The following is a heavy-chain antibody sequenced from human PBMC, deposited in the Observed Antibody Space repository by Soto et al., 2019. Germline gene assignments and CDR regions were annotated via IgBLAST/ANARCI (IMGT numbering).Heavy chain of an antibody. J-gene: IGHJ6*02. CDR1: GYSFTSYW. D-gene: IGHD6-13*01. CDR3: ARTSAAGKYSSGMDV. CDR2: IYPGDSDT. Sequence: GESLKISCKGSGYSFTSYWIGWVRQMPWKGLEWMGIIYPGDSDTRYSPSFQGQVTISADKSISTAYLQWSSLKASDTAMYYCARTSAAGKYSSGMDVRAQGTTLPVSS. V-gene: IGHV5-51*01.